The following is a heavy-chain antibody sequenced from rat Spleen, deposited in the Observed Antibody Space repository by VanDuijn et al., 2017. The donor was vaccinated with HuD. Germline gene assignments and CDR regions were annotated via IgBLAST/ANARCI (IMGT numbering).Heavy chain of an antibody. CDR3: TRAGYTFDY. CDR1: GFSLTSSH. Sequence: QVQLKESGPGLVQPSQTLSLTCTVSGFSLTSSHITWVRQPPGKGLEWMGVIWTGGSTAYNSLLKSRLRISRDISKSQVFLKMSSLQTEDTATYCCTRAGYTFDYWGQGVMVTVSS. J-gene: IGHJ2*01. V-gene: IGHV2-43*01. D-gene: IGHD1-4*01. CDR2: IWTGGST.